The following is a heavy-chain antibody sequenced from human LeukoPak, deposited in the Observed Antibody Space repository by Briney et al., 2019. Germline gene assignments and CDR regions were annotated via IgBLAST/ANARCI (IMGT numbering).Heavy chain of an antibody. Sequence: GGSLRLSCAASGFTFSSYSMNWVRQAPGKGLEWVSSISSSSSYIYYADSVKGRFTISRDNAKNSLYLQMNSLRAEDTAVYYCAREIEGFDSSGHYIDHWGQGTLVTVSS. CDR1: GFTFSSYS. J-gene: IGHJ4*02. D-gene: IGHD3-22*01. CDR3: AREIEGFDSSGHYIDH. CDR2: ISSSSSYI. V-gene: IGHV3-21*04.